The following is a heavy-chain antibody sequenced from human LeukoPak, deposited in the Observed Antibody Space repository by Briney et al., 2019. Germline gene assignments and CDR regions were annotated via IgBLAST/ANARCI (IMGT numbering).Heavy chain of an antibody. D-gene: IGHD4-23*01. CDR1: GFTVSSNY. Sequence: GGSLRLSCAASGFTVSSNYMSWVRQAPGKWLECVPVIYSGGSTYYADSVKGRFTISRDNSKNTLYLQMNSLRAEDTAVYYCARFYGGNSGLYFDYWGQGTLVTVSS. J-gene: IGHJ4*02. CDR2: IYSGGST. V-gene: IGHV3-66*01. CDR3: ARFYGGNSGLYFDY.